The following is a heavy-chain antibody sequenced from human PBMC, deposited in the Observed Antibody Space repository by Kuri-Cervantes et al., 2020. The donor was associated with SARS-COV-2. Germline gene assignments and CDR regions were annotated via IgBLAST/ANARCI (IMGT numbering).Heavy chain of an antibody. CDR2: IKPNSGGT. CDR1: GYTFTGYY. D-gene: IGHD2-2*01. Sequence: ASVKVSCKASGYTFTGYYMHWVRQAPGQGLEWMGWIKPNSGGTNYAQRFQGRVTMTRDTSISTAYMELSRLRSDDTAVYYCARDVNIVVVPAYYYGMDVWGQGTTVTVSS. CDR3: ARDVNIVVVPAYYYGMDV. V-gene: IGHV1-2*02. J-gene: IGHJ6*02.